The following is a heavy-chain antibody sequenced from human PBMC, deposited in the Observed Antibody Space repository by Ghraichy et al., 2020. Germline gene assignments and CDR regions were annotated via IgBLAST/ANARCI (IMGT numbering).Heavy chain of an antibody. J-gene: IGHJ4*02. CDR3: AKGNYYDSSGYYYVPFDY. Sequence: GGSLRLSCAASGFTFSSYAMSWVRQAPGKGLEWVSAISGSGGSTYYADSVKGRFTISRDNSKNTLYLQMNSLRAEDTAVYYCAKGNYYDSSGYYYVPFDYWGQGTLVTVSS. V-gene: IGHV3-23*01. D-gene: IGHD3-22*01. CDR1: GFTFSSYA. CDR2: ISGSGGST.